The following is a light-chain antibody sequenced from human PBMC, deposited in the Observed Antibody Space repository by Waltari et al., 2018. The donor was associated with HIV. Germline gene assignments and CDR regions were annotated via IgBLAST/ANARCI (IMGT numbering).Light chain of an antibody. V-gene: IGLV2-14*02. CDR1: SSDVGSYNL. CDR3: SSYTRSSTWV. J-gene: IGLJ3*02. Sequence: QSALTQPASVSGSPGQSITISCTGTSSDVGSYNLVSWYQQHPGKAPKVMIYEVSKRPSGVSNRFSGSKSGNTASLTISGLQAEDEADYHCSSYTRSSTWVFGGGTKLTVL. CDR2: EVS.